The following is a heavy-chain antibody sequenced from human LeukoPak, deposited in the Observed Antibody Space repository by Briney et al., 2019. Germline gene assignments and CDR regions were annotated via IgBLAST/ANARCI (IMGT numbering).Heavy chain of an antibody. CDR3: ARGSTDGMDV. V-gene: IGHV3-21*01. CDR2: ISSSSSYI. CDR1: GFTFSSYS. D-gene: IGHD3-10*01. J-gene: IGHJ6*02. Sequence: PGGSLRLSCAASGFTFSSYSMNWVRQAPGKGLEWVSSISSSSSYIYYADSVKGRFTVSRDNAKNSLYLQMNSLRAEDTAVYYCARGSTDGMDVWGQGTTVTVSS.